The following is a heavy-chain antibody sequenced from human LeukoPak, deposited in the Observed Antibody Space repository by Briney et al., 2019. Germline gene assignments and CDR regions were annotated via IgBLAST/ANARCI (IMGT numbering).Heavy chain of an antibody. CDR1: GFTFSSYA. CDR2: ISGSGGST. J-gene: IGHJ4*02. D-gene: IGHD5-12*01. CDR3: AKERGGDIVVPFDY. Sequence: GGSLRLSCAASGFTFSSYAMSWVRQAPGKGLQWVSGISGSGGSTYYADSVKGRFTISRDNSKNTLYLRMNSLRAEDTAVYYCAKERGGDIVVPFDYWGQGTLVTVSS. V-gene: IGHV3-23*01.